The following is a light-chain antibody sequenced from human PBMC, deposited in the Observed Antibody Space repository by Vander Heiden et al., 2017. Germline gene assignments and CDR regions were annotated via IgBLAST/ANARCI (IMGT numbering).Light chain of an antibody. CDR2: DVS. CDR1: GSDIGAYDY. J-gene: IGLJ2*01. Sequence: QSALPPPASASGSPGPSIPLSCTGTGSDIGAYDYVSWYQQHPGKAPKLLIYDVSNRPSGVSDRFSGSKSGNTASLTISGLQAEDEADYYCSSHTSTSTRGIFGGGTKLTVL. V-gene: IGLV2-14*01. CDR3: SSHTSTSTRGI.